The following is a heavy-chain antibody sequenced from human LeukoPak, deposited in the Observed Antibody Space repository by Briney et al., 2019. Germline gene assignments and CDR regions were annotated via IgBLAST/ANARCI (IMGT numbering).Heavy chain of an antibody. CDR1: GGTFSSYA. D-gene: IGHD1-26*01. Sequence: SVKVSCKASGGTFSSYAISWVRQAPGQGLEWMGGIIPIFGTANYAQKFQGRVTITTDESTSTAYMELSSLRSEDTAVYYCARDAGGSYPIDYWGQGTLVTVSS. CDR3: ARDAGGSYPIDY. V-gene: IGHV1-69*05. J-gene: IGHJ4*02. CDR2: IIPIFGTA.